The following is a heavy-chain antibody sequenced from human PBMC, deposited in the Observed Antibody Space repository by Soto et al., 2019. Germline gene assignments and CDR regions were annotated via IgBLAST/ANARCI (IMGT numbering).Heavy chain of an antibody. Sequence: EVQLVESGGGLVQPGRSLRLSCAASGLRFDVYAMHWVRQVPGKGLEWVAGISWNSGNIGYADSVEGRFTISRDDAKSSLYLQLNSRRAEDTALYYCAKDIALKGGAAIKRFVCDSWGQGTLVTVSS. V-gene: IGHV3-9*01. CDR3: AKDIALKGGAAIKRFVCDS. CDR2: ISWNSGNI. J-gene: IGHJ4*02. D-gene: IGHD2-2*02. CDR1: GLRFDVYA.